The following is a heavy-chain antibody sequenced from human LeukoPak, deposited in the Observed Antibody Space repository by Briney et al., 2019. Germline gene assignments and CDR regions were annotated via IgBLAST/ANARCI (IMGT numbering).Heavy chain of an antibody. CDR1: GFTFSSYA. CDR2: ISGSGGST. CDR3: AKDLFVVVIRGLAFDI. V-gene: IGHV3-23*01. J-gene: IGHJ3*02. Sequence: GGSLRLSCAVSGFTFSSYAMSWVRQAPGKGLEWVSAISGSGGSTYYADSVKGRFTISKDNSKNTLYLQMNSLRAEDTAVYYCAKDLFVVVIRGLAFDIWGQGTMVTVSS. D-gene: IGHD3-3*01.